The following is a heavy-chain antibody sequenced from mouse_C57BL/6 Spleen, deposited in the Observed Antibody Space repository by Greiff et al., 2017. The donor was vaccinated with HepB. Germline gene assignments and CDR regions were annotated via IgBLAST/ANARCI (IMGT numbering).Heavy chain of an antibody. CDR3: AREGTTVVADYAMDY. D-gene: IGHD1-1*01. V-gene: IGHV1-82*01. CDR1: GYAFSSSW. Sequence: QVQLQQSGPELVKPGASVKISCKASGYAFSSSWMNWVKQRPGKGLEWIGRIYPGDGDTNYNGKFKGKATLTADKSSSTAYMQLSSLTSEDSAVYFCAREGTTVVADYAMDYWGQGTPVTVSS. J-gene: IGHJ4*01. CDR2: IYPGDGDT.